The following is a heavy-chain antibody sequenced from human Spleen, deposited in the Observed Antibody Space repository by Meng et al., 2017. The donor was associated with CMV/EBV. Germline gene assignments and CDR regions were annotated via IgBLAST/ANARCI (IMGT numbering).Heavy chain of an antibody. D-gene: IGHD3-3*01. CDR3: ARGRRRYSFWSDHIGGWFDP. CDR2: INHSGST. CDR1: SVSGYY. V-gene: IGHV4-34*01. J-gene: IGHJ5*02. Sequence: SVSGYYWSWSRQPPGKGLEWIGEINHSGSTNYNPSLKSRVATSVDTSKNQFSLKLSSVTAADTAVYYCARGRRRYSFWSDHIGGWFDPWGQGTLVTVSS.